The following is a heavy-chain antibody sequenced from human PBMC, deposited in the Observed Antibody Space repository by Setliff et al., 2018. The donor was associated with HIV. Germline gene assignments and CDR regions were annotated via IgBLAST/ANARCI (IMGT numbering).Heavy chain of an antibody. J-gene: IGHJ5*02. CDR1: GFTFSDYY. V-gene: IGHV3-11*04. CDR2: ISSSGSTM. D-gene: IGHD3-22*01. CDR3: ARNLYYYDNSGSGWFDP. Sequence: GGSLRLSCAASGFTFSDYYMTWIRQASGKGLEWVSSISSSGSTMYHADSVKGRFTISRDNAKNSLYLQMNSLRAEDTAVYYCARNLYYYDNSGSGWFDPWGQGTLVTVSS.